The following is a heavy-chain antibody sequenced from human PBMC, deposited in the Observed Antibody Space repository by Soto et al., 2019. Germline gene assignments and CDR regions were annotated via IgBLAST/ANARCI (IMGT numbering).Heavy chain of an antibody. J-gene: IGHJ4*02. Sequence: EVQLVESGGGLVQPGRSLRLSCAASGFTFDDDAMHWVRQAPGKGLEWVSGISWNSGSIGYADSVKGRFTISRDNAKNSLYLQMNSLRAEDTAWYYCAKDPYTSSSGFDYWGQGTLVTVSS. CDR3: AKDPYTSSSGFDY. V-gene: IGHV3-9*01. CDR1: GFTFDDDA. D-gene: IGHD6-6*01. CDR2: ISWNSGSI.